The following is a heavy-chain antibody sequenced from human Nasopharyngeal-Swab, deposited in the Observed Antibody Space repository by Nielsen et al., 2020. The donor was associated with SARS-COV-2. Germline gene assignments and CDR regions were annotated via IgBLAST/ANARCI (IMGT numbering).Heavy chain of an antibody. V-gene: IGHV1-3*01. CDR1: GYTFTSYA. D-gene: IGHD1-26*01. Sequence: ASVKVSCKASGYTFTSYAIHWVRQAPGQRLEWMGWINAGNGKTKYSQKFQGRVTITRDTSASTAYMELSSLRSEDTAVYYCARGGLSGSYLPTTYTWFDPWGQGTLVTVSS. J-gene: IGHJ5*02. CDR3: ARGGLSGSYLPTTYTWFDP. CDR2: INAGNGKT.